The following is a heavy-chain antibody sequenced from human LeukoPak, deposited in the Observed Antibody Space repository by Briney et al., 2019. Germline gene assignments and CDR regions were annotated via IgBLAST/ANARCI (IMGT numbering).Heavy chain of an antibody. D-gene: IGHD1-26*01. CDR2: IYYSGST. V-gene: IGHV4-59*01. CDR3: ARGFRGATQIFFDY. CDR1: GGSISSYY. Sequence: SETLSLTCTVSGGSISSYYWSWIRQPPGKGLEYIGYIYYSGSTNYNPSLESRVTISVDTSKNQFSLKLSSVTAADTAVYYCARGFRGATQIFFDYWGQGTLVTVSS. J-gene: IGHJ4*02.